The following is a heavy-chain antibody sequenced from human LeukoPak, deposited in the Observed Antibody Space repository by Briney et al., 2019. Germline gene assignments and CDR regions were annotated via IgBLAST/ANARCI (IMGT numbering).Heavy chain of an antibody. CDR2: IYYSGST. CDR3: AREGDGSEQWLTYYCMDV. CDR1: GGSISSSSYY. V-gene: IGHV4-61*05. D-gene: IGHD6-19*01. J-gene: IGHJ6*03. Sequence: SETLSLTCTVSGGSISSSSYYWGWIRQPPGKGLEWIGYIYYSGSTNYNPSLKSRVTISVDTSKNQFSLKLSSVTAADTAVYYCAREGDGSEQWLTYYCMDVWGKGTTVTISS.